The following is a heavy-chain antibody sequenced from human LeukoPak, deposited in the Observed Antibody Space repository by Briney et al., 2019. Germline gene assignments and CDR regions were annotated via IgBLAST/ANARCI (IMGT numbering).Heavy chain of an antibody. J-gene: IGHJ6*02. V-gene: IGHV4-34*01. CDR1: GGSFSGYY. CDR3: ARDGSPPTWYSYGMDV. CDR2: INHSGST. Sequence: PSETLSLTCAVYGGSFSGYYWSWIRQPPGKGLEWIGEINHSGSTNYNPSLKSRVTISVDTSKNQFSLKLSSVTAADTAVYYCARDGSPPTWYSYGMDVWGQGTTVTVSS. D-gene: IGHD2-15*01.